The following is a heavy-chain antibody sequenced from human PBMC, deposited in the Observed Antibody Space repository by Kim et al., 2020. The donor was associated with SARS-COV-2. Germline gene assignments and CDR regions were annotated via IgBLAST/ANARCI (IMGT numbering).Heavy chain of an antibody. V-gene: IGHV3-7*01. CDR2: IKQDGSEK. CDR3: TTGIAFDI. Sequence: GGSLRLSCVASGFSFSSYWMSWVRQAPGKGLEWVANIKQDGSEKNQVDSVKGRFTVSRDNAKNSLYLQMNNLRPEDTAVYYCTTGIAFDIWGLGTMVTVSS. CDR1: GFSFSSYW. J-gene: IGHJ3*02.